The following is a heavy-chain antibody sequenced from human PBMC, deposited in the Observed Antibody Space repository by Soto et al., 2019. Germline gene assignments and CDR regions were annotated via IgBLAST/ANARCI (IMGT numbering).Heavy chain of an antibody. Sequence: PGGSLRLSCAASGFTFSSYEMNWVRQAPGKGLEWVSYISSSGSTIYYADSVKGRFTISRDNAKNSLYLQMNSLRAEDTAVYYCAREHFGYSYGYFDYWGQGTLVTVSS. D-gene: IGHD5-18*01. CDR2: ISSSGSTI. CDR3: AREHFGYSYGYFDY. V-gene: IGHV3-48*03. CDR1: GFTFSSYE. J-gene: IGHJ4*02.